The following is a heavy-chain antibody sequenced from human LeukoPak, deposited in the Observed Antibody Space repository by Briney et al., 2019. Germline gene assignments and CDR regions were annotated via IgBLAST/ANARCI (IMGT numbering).Heavy chain of an antibody. CDR1: GFTFSSYG. CDR3: AKDLKRYCSGGSCHYFDY. V-gene: IGHV3-30*18. D-gene: IGHD2-15*01. J-gene: IGHJ4*02. Sequence: GRSLRLSCAASGFTFSSYGMHWGRQAPGKGLEWVAVISYDGSNKYYADSVKGRFTISRDNSKNTLYLQMNSLRAEDTAVYYCAKDLKRYCSGGSCHYFDYWGQGTLVTVSS. CDR2: ISYDGSNK.